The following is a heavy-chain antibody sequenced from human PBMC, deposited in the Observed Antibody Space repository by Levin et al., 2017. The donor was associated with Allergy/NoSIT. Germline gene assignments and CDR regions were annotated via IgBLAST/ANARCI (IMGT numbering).Heavy chain of an antibody. D-gene: IGHD6-19*01. CDR2: IYTSGSA. Sequence: SQTLSLTCTVSGGSISSGSYYWSWIRQPAGKGLEWIGRIYTSGSANYNPSLKSRVTISVDTSKNQFSLKLSSVTAADTAVYYCATEEWSGWDRRFQHWGQGTLVTVSS. CDR3: ATEEWSGWDRRFQH. J-gene: IGHJ1*01. V-gene: IGHV4-61*02. CDR1: GGSISSGSYY.